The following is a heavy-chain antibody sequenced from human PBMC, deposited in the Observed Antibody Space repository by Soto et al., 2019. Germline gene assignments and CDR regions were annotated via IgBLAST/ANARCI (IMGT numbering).Heavy chain of an antibody. V-gene: IGHV4-39*01. D-gene: IGHD2-21*02. J-gene: IGHJ4*02. Sequence: SETLSLTCTVSGGSISSGGYYWSWIRQHPGKGLEWIGSIYYSGSTYNNPSLRSRVSMSIDTSKDQFSLKLKSVTAADTALYFCARQRTSVVTQAYFDVWGPGSLVPVSS. CDR2: IYYSGST. CDR1: GGSISSGGYY. CDR3: ARQRTSVVTQAYFDV.